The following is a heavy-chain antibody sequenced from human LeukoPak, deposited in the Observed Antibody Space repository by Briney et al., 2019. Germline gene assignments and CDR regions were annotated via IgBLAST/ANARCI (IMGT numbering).Heavy chain of an antibody. V-gene: IGHV3-30-3*01. D-gene: IGHD1-26*01. J-gene: IGHJ4*02. CDR3: ARVNIKWELREAFDY. Sequence: GGSLRLSCAASGFTFSSYAMHWVRQAPGKGLEWVAVISYDGSNKYYADSVKGRFTISRDNSKNTLYLQMNSLRAEDTAVYYCARVNIKWELREAFDYWGQGTLVTVSS. CDR1: GFTFSSYA. CDR2: ISYDGSNK.